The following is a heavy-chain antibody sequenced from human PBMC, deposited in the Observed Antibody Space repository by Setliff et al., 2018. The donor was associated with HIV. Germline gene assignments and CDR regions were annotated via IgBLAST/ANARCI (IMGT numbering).Heavy chain of an antibody. Sequence: ASVKVSCKASGYTFTSYYMHWVRQAPGQGLEWMGIINPSGGSTSYAQKFQGRVTMTRDTSTSTVYMELSRLRSDDTAVYYCAREFPRIVVVPAAIGYYYYYMDVWGKGTTVTVSS. CDR1: GYTFTSYY. CDR2: INPSGGST. CDR3: AREFPRIVVVPAAIGYYYYYMDV. V-gene: IGHV1-46*01. D-gene: IGHD2-2*02. J-gene: IGHJ6*03.